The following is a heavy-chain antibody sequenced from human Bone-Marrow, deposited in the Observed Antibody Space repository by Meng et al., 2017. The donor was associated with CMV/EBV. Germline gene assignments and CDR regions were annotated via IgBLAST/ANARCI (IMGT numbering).Heavy chain of an antibody. J-gene: IGHJ4*02. CDR3: ARVIAAADYFDF. Sequence: GECLKISCAASGFTFSRYWMSWVRQAPGKGLEWVANIKEDGSEKYYVDSVKGRFTISRDNAKISLYLQMNSLRAEDTAVYYCARVIAAADYFDFWGQGTLVTVSS. V-gene: IGHV3-7*04. D-gene: IGHD6-13*01. CDR2: IKEDGSEK. CDR1: GFTFSRYW.